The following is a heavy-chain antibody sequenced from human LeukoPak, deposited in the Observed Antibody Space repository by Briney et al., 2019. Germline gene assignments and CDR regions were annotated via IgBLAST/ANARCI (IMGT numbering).Heavy chain of an antibody. J-gene: IGHJ5*02. CDR2: IIPIFGTA. Sequence: GASVKVSCKASGGTFSSYAISWVRQAPGQGLEWMGGIIPIFGTANYAQKFQGRVTITADESTSTAYMELSSLRSEGTAVYYCAREGTAMVFSEFDPWGQGTLVTVSS. V-gene: IGHV1-69*13. CDR1: GGTFSSYA. D-gene: IGHD5-18*01. CDR3: AREGTAMVFSEFDP.